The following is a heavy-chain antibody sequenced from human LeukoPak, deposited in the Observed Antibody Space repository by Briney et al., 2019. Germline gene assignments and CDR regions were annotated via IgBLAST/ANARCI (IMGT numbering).Heavy chain of an antibody. J-gene: IGHJ4*02. V-gene: IGHV4-39*01. CDR3: ARRYCTTTTCFYFDY. Sequence: SETLSLTCTVSGDSISSSSSYWGWIRQPPGKGLEWLGIINYSGYTYYNPSLKSRVTISVDTSKNQFSLKVSSATASDTAVYYCARRYCTTTTCFYFDYWGQGTLVTVSS. CDR1: GDSISSSSSY. CDR2: INYSGYT. D-gene: IGHD2-2*01.